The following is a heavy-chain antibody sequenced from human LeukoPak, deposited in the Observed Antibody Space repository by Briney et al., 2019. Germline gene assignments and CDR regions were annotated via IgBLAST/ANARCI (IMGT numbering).Heavy chain of an antibody. J-gene: IGHJ4*02. D-gene: IGHD6-13*01. Sequence: SETLSLTCTASGGSISSYYWSWIRQPAGKGLEWIGHIYNSGSTNYNPSLKGRVTMSVATSKNQFSLHLSSVTAADTAVYYCARSAFLVTAPGLYYFDYWGQGTLVAASS. CDR3: ARSAFLVTAPGLYYFDY. V-gene: IGHV4-4*07. CDR2: IYNSGST. CDR1: GGSISSYY.